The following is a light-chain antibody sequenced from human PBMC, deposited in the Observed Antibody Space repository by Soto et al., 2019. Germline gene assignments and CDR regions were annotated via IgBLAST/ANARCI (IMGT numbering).Light chain of an antibody. Sequence: DIQMTQSPSSLSASVGDRVTITCRASQGINIYLAWYKQKAGKAPKLLIYDASTLQSGVPSRFSGSGSGTDFTLTISGLQPEDVATYYCQKYNGAPLTFGGGTKVEIK. V-gene: IGKV1-27*01. CDR3: QKYNGAPLT. CDR2: DAS. CDR1: QGINIY. J-gene: IGKJ4*01.